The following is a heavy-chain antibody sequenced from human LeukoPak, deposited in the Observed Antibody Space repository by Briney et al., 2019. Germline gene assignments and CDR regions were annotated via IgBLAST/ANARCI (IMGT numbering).Heavy chain of an antibody. V-gene: IGHV3-23*01. D-gene: IGHD1-26*01. J-gene: IGHJ3*02. CDR2: ISGSGGST. CDR3: AKDTVGATHHRDAFDI. CDR1: GFTFSSYA. Sequence: GGSLRLSCAASGFTFSSYAMSWVRQAPGKGLEWVSAISGSGGSTYYADSVKGRFTISRDNSKNTLYLQMNSLRAEDTAVYYCAKDTVGATHHRDAFDIWGQGTMVTVSS.